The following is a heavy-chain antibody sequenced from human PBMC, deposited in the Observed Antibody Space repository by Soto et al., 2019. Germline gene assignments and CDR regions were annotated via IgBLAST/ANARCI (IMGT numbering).Heavy chain of an antibody. CDR3: AHTTTAYYYDSSGYYGD. CDR2: IYWDDDK. Sequence: HITLKESGPTLVKPTQTLTLTCTFSGFSLSTSGVGVGWIRQPPGKALEWLALIYWDDDKRYSPSLKSRLTITKDTSKNQVVLTMTNMDPVDTATYYCAHTTTAYYYDSSGYYGDWGQGTLVTVSS. J-gene: IGHJ4*02. CDR1: GFSLSTSGVG. D-gene: IGHD3-22*01. V-gene: IGHV2-5*02.